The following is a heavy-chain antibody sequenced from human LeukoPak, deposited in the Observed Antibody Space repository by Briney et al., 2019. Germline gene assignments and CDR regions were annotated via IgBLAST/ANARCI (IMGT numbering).Heavy chain of an antibody. CDR3: ARVSKSRIAARDFDY. CDR1: GYTFTSYG. J-gene: IGHJ4*02. V-gene: IGHV1-2*02. D-gene: IGHD6-6*01. Sequence: ASVTVSCKASGYTFTSYGISWVRQAPGQGLEWMGWINPNSGGTNYAQKFQGRVTMTRDTSISTAYMELSRLRSDDTAVYYCARVSKSRIAARDFDYWGQGTLVTVSS. CDR2: INPNSGGT.